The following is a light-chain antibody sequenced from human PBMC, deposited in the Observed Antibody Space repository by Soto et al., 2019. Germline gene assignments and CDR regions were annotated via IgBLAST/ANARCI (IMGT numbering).Light chain of an antibody. V-gene: IGLV1-40*01. CDR3: QSYDSSLSYWV. Sequence: QSVLTQPPSVSGAPGQRVTISCTGSSSNIGAGYDVHWYQQLPGTAPKLLVSGNTNRPSGVPDRFSGSKSGTSASLAITGLQAEDEAYYYCQSYDSSLSYWVFGGGTKLTVL. CDR2: GNT. J-gene: IGLJ3*02. CDR1: SSNIGAGYD.